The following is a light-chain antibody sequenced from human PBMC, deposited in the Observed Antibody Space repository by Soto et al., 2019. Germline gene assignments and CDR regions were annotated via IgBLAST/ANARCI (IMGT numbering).Light chain of an antibody. V-gene: IGKV1-6*01. CDR2: AAS. CDR3: LQDYNYPWT. CDR1: QSISSY. Sequence: IQMTQPPSSLCASVGARATLPCRASQSISSYLNWYQQKPGKAPKLLIYAASSLQSGVPSRFSGSGSGTDFTLTISSLQPEDFATYYCLQDYNYPWTFGQGTKVDIK. J-gene: IGKJ1*01.